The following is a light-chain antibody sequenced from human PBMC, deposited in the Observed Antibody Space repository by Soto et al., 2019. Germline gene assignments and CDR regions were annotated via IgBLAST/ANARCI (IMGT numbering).Light chain of an antibody. Sequence: QSVLTQPPSASGTPGQRVTISCSGSNSNIGSNTVNWYQQLPGTAPKLLIYNNNQRPSGVPDRFSGSKSGTSASLAISGLQSEDEADYYCAAWDDSLNGVVFGGGTKLPS. CDR2: NNN. V-gene: IGLV1-44*01. J-gene: IGLJ2*01. CDR1: NSNIGSNT. CDR3: AAWDDSLNGVV.